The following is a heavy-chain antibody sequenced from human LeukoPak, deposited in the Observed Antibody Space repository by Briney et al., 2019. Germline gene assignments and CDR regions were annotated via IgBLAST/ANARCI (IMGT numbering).Heavy chain of an antibody. Sequence: PGGSLRLSCAASGFTFSSYSMNWVRQAPGKGLEWVSSISSSSSYIYYADSVKGRFTISRDNSKNTLYLQMNSLRAEDTAVYYCARDFYGPGDLAAFDIWGQGTMVTVSS. J-gene: IGHJ3*02. CDR3: ARDFYGPGDLAAFDI. CDR1: GFTFSSYS. D-gene: IGHD7-27*01. V-gene: IGHV3-21*01. CDR2: ISSSSSYI.